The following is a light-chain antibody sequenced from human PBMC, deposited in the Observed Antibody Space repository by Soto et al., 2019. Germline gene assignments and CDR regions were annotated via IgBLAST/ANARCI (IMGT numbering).Light chain of an antibody. Sequence: QSALTQPPSVSGSPGQSVTISCTGTSSDVGSYNRVSWYQQPPGTAPRLLIYEVTKRPSGVPDRFSGSKSGNTASLTVSGLQAEDEADYYCSSYAGSDNYYLFGTGTKVTVL. CDR3: SSYAGSDNYYL. V-gene: IGLV2-8*01. CDR1: SSDVGSYNR. J-gene: IGLJ1*01. CDR2: EVT.